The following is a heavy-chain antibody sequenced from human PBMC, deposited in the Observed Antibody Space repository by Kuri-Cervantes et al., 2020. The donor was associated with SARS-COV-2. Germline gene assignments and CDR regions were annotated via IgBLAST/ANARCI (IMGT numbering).Heavy chain of an antibody. CDR3: ARDLRLGKSLDY. J-gene: IGHJ4*02. V-gene: IGHV3-23*01. CDR2: ISGSGGST. D-gene: IGHD7-27*01. CDR1: GFTFSSYA. Sequence: GESLKISCAASGFTFSSYAMSWVRQAPGKGLEWVSAISGSGGSTYYADSVKGRFIISRDNAKNSLYLQMSSLRAEDTAVYYCARDLRLGKSLDYWGQGTLVTVSS.